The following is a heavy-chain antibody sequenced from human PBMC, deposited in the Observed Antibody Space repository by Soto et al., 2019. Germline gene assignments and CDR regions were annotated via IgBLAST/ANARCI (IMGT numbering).Heavy chain of an antibody. CDR2: ISAYNGNT. Sequence: VASVKVSCKASGYTFTSYGISWVRQAPGQGLEWMGWISAYNGNTNYAQKLQGRVTMTTDTSTSTAYMELRSLRSDDTAVYYCARDHFGVLRYFDWLINYGMDVWGQGTTVTVSS. D-gene: IGHD3-9*01. V-gene: IGHV1-18*01. CDR1: GYTFTSYG. J-gene: IGHJ6*02. CDR3: ARDHFGVLRYFDWLINYGMDV.